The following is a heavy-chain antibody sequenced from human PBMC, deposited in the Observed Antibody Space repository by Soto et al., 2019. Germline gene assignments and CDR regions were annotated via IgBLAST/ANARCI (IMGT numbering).Heavy chain of an antibody. J-gene: IGHJ4*02. Sequence: GGSLRLSCAASGFTFSSYGMHWVRQAPGKGLEWVAVIWYDGSNKYYADSVKGRFTISRDNSKNTLYLQMNSLRAEDTAVYYCAREQQQLETPSDFDYWGQGTLVTVSS. CDR1: GFTFSSYG. D-gene: IGHD6-13*01. CDR2: IWYDGSNK. V-gene: IGHV3-33*01. CDR3: AREQQQLETPSDFDY.